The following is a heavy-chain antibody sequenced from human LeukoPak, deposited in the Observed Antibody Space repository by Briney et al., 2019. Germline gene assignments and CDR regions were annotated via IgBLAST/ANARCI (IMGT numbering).Heavy chain of an antibody. CDR3: ARVAVSGINSRYEIDY. V-gene: IGHV4-34*01. CDR1: GGSFSGYF. Sequence: SETLFLTCAVYGGSFSGYFWNWIRQPPGKGLEWIGEVNHSGGTNYNPSLKSRVTISLDTSKNQFSLKLSSVTAADTAVYYCARVAVSGINSRYEIDYWGQGTLVTVSS. J-gene: IGHJ4*02. CDR2: VNHSGGT. D-gene: IGHD6-19*01.